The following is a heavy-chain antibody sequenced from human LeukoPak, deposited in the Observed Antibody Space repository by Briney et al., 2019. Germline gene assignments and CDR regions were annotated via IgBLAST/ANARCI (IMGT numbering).Heavy chain of an antibody. CDR1: GGSFSGYY. CDR3: ARGIVGATDFDY. J-gene: IGHJ4*02. CDR2: INHSGST. Sequence: SETLSLTCAVYGGSFSGYYWSWIRQPPGKGLEWIGEINHSGSTNYNPSLKSRVTISVDTSKNQFSLKLSSVTAADTAVYYCARGIVGATDFDYWGQETLVTVSS. V-gene: IGHV4-34*01. D-gene: IGHD1-26*01.